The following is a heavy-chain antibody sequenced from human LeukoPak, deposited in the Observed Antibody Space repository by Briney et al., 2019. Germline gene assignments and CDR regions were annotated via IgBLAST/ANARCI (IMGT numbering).Heavy chain of an antibody. CDR1: GGSFSGYY. V-gene: IGHV4-34*01. CDR2: INHSGST. Sequence: SETLSLTCAVYGGSFSGYYWSWIRQPPGKGLEWIGEINHSGSTNYNPSLKSRVTISVDTSKKQFSLKLSSVTAADTAVYYCARGRGMADYWGQGTLVTVSS. D-gene: IGHD5-24*01. J-gene: IGHJ4*02. CDR3: ARGRGMADY.